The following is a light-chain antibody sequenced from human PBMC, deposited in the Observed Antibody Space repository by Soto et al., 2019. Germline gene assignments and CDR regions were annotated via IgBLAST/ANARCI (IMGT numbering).Light chain of an antibody. CDR1: QGISNY. V-gene: IGKV1-27*01. CDR2: AAS. J-gene: IGKJ1*01. CDR3: QKYNSALWT. Sequence: DIPMTQSPSSLSASVGDRVTITCRASQGISNYLAWYQQKPGKVPKLLIYAASTLQSGVRSRFSGSGSGTDFTLTISSLQPEDVATYYCQKYNSALWTFGQGTKVEIK.